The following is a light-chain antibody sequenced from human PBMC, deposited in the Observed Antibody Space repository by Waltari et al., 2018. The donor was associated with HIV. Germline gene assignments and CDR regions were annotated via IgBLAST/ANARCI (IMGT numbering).Light chain of an antibody. V-gene: IGLV1-47*01. J-gene: IGLJ1*01. CDR1: SSNIGHNY. Sequence: QSVLTQPPSASGTPGQKVNISCSGRSSNIGHNYVYWYQQLPGTAPKLLIYRNDQRPSGVPDRFSGSKSGTSASLAISGLRSEDEADYYCAAWDDSLSEVFGTGTKVTVL. CDR2: RND. CDR3: AAWDDSLSEV.